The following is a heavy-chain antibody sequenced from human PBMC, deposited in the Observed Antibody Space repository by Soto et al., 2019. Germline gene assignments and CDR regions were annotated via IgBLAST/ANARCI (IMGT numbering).Heavy chain of an antibody. J-gene: IGHJ2*01. CDR2: IFHDGTA. CDR3: ARLVYDTRLNYMYFDF. Sequence: SETLSLTCTVSGVSLTSGNWWTWVRQSPQRGLEYIGEIFHDGTANYYPSFQRRVAMSVDTSRNQFSQKLTSVTAADTAVYFCARLVYDTRLNYMYFDFWGRGTLVTVSS. CDR1: GVSLTSGNW. D-gene: IGHD3-10*01. V-gene: IGHV4-4*02.